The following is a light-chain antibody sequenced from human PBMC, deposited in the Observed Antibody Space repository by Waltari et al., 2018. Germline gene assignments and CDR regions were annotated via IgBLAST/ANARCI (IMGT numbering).Light chain of an antibody. J-gene: IGLJ2*01. CDR2: SVS. Sequence: QSALTQPGSVSGSPGQSITISCTGTSSDVGGYDSVNWYQQHPGKAPKLMLHSVSSRPSGVSKRFSGSKSGNTASLTISGLQAEDEADYFCSSYAGSNTLVFGGGTQVTVL. CDR3: SSYAGSNTLV. V-gene: IGLV2-14*03. CDR1: SSDVGGYDS.